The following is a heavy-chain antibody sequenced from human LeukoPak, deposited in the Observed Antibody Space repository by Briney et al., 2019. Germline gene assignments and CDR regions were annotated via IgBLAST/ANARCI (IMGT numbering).Heavy chain of an antibody. CDR2: ISWNSGSM. J-gene: IGHJ4*02. CDR3: AKDNRRHYTSGPNPDSLH. V-gene: IGHV3-9*01. D-gene: IGHD6-19*01. Sequence: GGSLRLSCAGSGFIFNNYAMHWVRQPPGKGLEWVSGISWNSGSMDYADSVKGRFTISRDNAKNSLYLQMNSLRVEDTAFYYCAKDNRRHYTSGPNPDSLHWGQGALVTVSS. CDR1: GFIFNNYA.